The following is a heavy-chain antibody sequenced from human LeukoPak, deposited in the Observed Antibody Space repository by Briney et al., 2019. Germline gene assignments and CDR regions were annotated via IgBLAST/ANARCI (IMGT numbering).Heavy chain of an antibody. D-gene: IGHD3-10*01. CDR3: ARGPMVRGVIIYGPKPKGQSPFDY. V-gene: IGHV1-18*01. CDR2: ISAYNGNT. CDR1: GYTFTSYG. Sequence: VASVKVSCKASGYTFTSYGISWVRQAPGQGLEWMGWISAYNGNTNYAQKLQGRVTMTTDTSTSTAYMELRSLRSDDTAVYYCARGPMVRGVIIYGPKPKGQSPFDYWGQGTLVTVSS. J-gene: IGHJ4*02.